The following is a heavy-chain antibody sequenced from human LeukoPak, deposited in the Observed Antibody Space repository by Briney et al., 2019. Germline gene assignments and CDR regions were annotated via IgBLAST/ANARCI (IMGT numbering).Heavy chain of an antibody. CDR2: ISYSGNI. CDR1: GGSISSYY. D-gene: IGHD1/OR15-1a*01. J-gene: IGHJ5*02. CDR3: ARYRGGRVVITATGRYEWFDP. V-gene: IGHV4-59*08. Sequence: WETLSLTCTVSGGSISSYYWSCIRQPPGKGLEWIGYISYSGNINYNPSLKSRVTMSVDTSKNQFSLKMSSVTAADTAVYYCARYRGGRVVITATGRYEWFDPWGQGILVTVSS.